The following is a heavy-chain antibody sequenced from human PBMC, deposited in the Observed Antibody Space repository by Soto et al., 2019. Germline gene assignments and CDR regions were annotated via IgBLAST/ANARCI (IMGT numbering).Heavy chain of an antibody. Sequence: EVHLVESGGGLIQPGGPLRLSCEASGFIFSSHDMNWVRQAPGKGLEWVAYISSSGTIQYADSVKGRFTISRDDAKNLLHLQMNSLRDEDTAVYYCARDRTYTSDYFHFFDHWGQGTLVTVSS. CDR3: ARDRTYTSDYFHFFDH. J-gene: IGHJ4*02. CDR2: ISSSGTI. V-gene: IGHV3-48*02. D-gene: IGHD4-17*01. CDR1: GFIFSSHD.